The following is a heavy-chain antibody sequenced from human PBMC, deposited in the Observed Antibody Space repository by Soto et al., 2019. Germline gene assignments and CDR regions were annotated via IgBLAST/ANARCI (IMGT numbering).Heavy chain of an antibody. V-gene: IGHV4-38-2*02. CDR3: ARDTDQLHRGSYYPAFDL. J-gene: IGHJ3*01. CDR2: IYHSGST. CDR1: GYSISSGYY. D-gene: IGHD1-26*01. Sequence: SETLSLTCAVSGYSISSGYYWGWIRQPPGKGLEWIGSIYHSGSTYYNPSLKRRVTISVDTSKNQFSLKLSSVTAADTAVYDCARDTDQLHRGSYYPAFDLWGRGTMGTVS.